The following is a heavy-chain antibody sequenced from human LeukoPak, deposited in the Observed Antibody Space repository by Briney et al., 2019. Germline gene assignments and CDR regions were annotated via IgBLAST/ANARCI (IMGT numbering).Heavy chain of an antibody. V-gene: IGHV1-18*01. Sequence: ASVKVSCKASGGTFSSYAISWVRQAPGHGLEWMGWISANNGKTNFAQKFQGGVTMTTDTSTTTAYMELTSLRPDDTAVYYCAKVAGDRLDSWGQGTLVTVSS. J-gene: IGHJ4*02. CDR1: GGTFSSYA. CDR3: AKVAGDRLDS. D-gene: IGHD6-13*01. CDR2: ISANNGKT.